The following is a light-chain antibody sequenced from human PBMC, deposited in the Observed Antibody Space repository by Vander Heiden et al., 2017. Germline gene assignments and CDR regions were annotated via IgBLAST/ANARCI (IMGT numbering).Light chain of an antibody. CDR1: QSISSY. J-gene: IGKJ3*01. CDR3: QQSYSTPFT. V-gene: IGKV1-39*01. CDR2: AAS. Sequence: DIQMTQSPSSLSASVGDRVTITCRASQSISSYLNWYQQKPGKAPKLLIYAASSLQSGVPSRFSGSGSGTDFTLTISSLQPEDFATYYCQQSYSTPFTFGHGIKVDI.